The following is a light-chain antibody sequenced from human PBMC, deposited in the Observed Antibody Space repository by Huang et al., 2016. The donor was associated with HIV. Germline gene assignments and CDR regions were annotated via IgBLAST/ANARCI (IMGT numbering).Light chain of an antibody. CDR3: MQGTHPYT. J-gene: IGKJ2*01. CDR2: KVS. CDR1: QSLVHSDGSTY. V-gene: IGKV2-30*02. Sequence: DVVMTQSPLSLPVTLGKPASISCRSSQSLVHSDGSTYLNWFQQRPGQSPRRLMYKVSYRDAGVPDRFSGSGSGSDFTLKISRVEAEDVGVYYCMQGTHPYTFGQGTKLEIK.